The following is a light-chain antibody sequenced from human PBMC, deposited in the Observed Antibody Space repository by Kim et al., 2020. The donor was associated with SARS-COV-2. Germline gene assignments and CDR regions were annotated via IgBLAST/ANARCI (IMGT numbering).Light chain of an antibody. Sequence: QSVLTQPPSASGTPGQRVTISCSGSGSNIGSNTLNWYQQLPGTAPKLLIYTNNQRPSGVPDRFSGFKSGTSASLAISGLQSEDEADYYCAAWDDSLNGPVFGGGTQLTVL. J-gene: IGLJ3*02. CDR2: TNN. CDR3: AAWDDSLNGPV. V-gene: IGLV1-44*01. CDR1: GSNIGSNT.